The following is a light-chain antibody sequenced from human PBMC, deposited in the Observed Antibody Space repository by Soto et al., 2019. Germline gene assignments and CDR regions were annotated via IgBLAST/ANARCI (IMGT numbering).Light chain of an antibody. CDR3: QQYNNWPWT. CDR2: GAS. V-gene: IGKV3-20*01. CDR1: QSVSSSY. J-gene: IGKJ1*01. Sequence: EIGLTQSPGTLSLSPGERATLSCRASQSVSSSYLAWYQQKPGQAPRLLIYGASSRATGIPDRFSGSGSGTDFTLTISRLEPEDFAIYYCQQYNNWPWTFGQGTKVDIK.